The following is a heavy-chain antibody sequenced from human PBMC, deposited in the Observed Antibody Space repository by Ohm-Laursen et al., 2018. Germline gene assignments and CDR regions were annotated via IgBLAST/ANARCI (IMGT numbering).Heavy chain of an antibody. CDR3: ARFPPPGLYGMDV. V-gene: IGHV4-59*01. CDR1: GGSILSYY. Sequence: SETLSLTCTVSGGSILSYYWSWIRQPPGKGLKWIGYIYSTGSTNYNPPLKSRVTISVDTSKNQFSLKVSSVTAADTAVYYCARFPPPGLYGMDVWGQGTTVTVSS. D-gene: IGHD2-2*01. CDR2: IYSTGST. J-gene: IGHJ6*02.